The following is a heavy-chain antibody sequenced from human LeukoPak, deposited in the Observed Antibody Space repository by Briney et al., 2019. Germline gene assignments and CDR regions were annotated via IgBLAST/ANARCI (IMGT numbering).Heavy chain of an antibody. CDR2: IYTSGST. V-gene: IGHV4-61*02. Sequence: SETLSLTCTVSGGSISSGSYYWSWIRQPAGKGLEWIGRIYTSGSTNYNPSLKSRVTISVDTSKNQFSLKLSSVTAADTAVYYCARDHYDFWSGLGAFDIWGQGTMVTVSS. CDR3: ARDHYDFWSGLGAFDI. J-gene: IGHJ3*02. D-gene: IGHD3-3*01. CDR1: GGSISSGSYY.